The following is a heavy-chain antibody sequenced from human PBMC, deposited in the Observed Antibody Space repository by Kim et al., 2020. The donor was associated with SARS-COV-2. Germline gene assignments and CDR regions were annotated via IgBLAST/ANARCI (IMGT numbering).Heavy chain of an antibody. CDR1: GFTFSNAW. D-gene: IGHD2-2*01. V-gene: IGHV3-15*01. CDR3: TTGLVVPGPLHYYYYYYMDV. CDR2: IKSKTDGGTT. J-gene: IGHJ6*03. Sequence: GGSLRLSCAASGFTFSNAWMSWVRQAPGKGLEWVGRIKSKTDGGTTDYAAPVKGSFTISRDDSKSTLYLQMNSLKTEDTAVYYCTTGLVVPGPLHYYYYYYMDVWGKGTPVTVSS.